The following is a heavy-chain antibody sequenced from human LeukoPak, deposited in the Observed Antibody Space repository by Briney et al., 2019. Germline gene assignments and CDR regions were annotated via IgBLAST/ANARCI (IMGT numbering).Heavy chain of an antibody. CDR2: ISGSGTST. CDR3: AKDQHGYDKPIDY. D-gene: IGHD5-12*01. CDR1: GFTFNSFA. V-gene: IGHV3-23*01. Sequence: GGSLRLSCAASGFTFNSFAMNWFRQAPGRGLEWVSTISGSGTSTYYADSVKGRFTISRDNSKNTLYLQINSLRDEDTAVYFCAKDQHGYDKPIDYWGQGTLVTVSS. J-gene: IGHJ4*02.